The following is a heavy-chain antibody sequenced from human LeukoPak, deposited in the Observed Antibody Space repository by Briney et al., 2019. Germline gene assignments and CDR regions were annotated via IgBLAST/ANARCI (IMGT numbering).Heavy chain of an antibody. Sequence: GGSLRLSCAASGFTFSDYYMNWIRQAPGKGLEWVSYISSRGSSIYYADSVKGRFTISRDNAKNSLYLQMNSLRAEDTAVYYCARGYSSSWYYFDYWGQGTLVTVSS. V-gene: IGHV3-11*01. J-gene: IGHJ4*02. CDR3: ARGYSSSWYYFDY. D-gene: IGHD6-13*01. CDR1: GFTFSDYY. CDR2: ISSRGSSI.